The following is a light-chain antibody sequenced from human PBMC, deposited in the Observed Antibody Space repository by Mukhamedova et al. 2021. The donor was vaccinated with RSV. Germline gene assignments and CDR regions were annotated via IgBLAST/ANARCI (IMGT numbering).Light chain of an antibody. Sequence: GERATLSCRASQSVSSNLAWYQQKPGQAPRLLIYGASTRATGIPARFSGSGSGTEFTPTISSLQSEDFAVYYCQQYNNWLPATFG. CDR1: QSVSSN. J-gene: IGKJ2*01. CDR2: GAS. CDR3: QQYNNWLPAT. V-gene: IGKV3-15*01.